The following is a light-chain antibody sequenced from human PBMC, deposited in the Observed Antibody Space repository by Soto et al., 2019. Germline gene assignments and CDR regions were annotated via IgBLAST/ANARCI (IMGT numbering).Light chain of an antibody. Sequence: AIRMTQSPSSLSASTGDRVTITCRASQGISSYLAWYQQKPGKAPKLLIYAASTLQSGVPSRFSGSESGTDFTLTISCLQSEDFATYYCQQYYRYPRTFGQGTKVEIK. J-gene: IGKJ1*01. V-gene: IGKV1-8*01. CDR3: QQYYRYPRT. CDR2: AAS. CDR1: QGISSY.